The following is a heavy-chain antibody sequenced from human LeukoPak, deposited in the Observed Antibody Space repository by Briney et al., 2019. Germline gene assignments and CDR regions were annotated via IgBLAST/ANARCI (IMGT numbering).Heavy chain of an antibody. J-gene: IGHJ4*02. Sequence: ASVKVSCKASGYTFTTYGISWMRQAPGQGLEWMGWISVYNGNTTYAQKVQGRVTMTTDTSTSTAYMELWSLTSDDTAVYYCARGVEDNPYYLDYWGQGTLVTVSS. V-gene: IGHV1-18*01. CDR3: ARGVEDNPYYLDY. CDR1: GYTFTTYG. CDR2: ISVYNGNT. D-gene: IGHD1-26*01.